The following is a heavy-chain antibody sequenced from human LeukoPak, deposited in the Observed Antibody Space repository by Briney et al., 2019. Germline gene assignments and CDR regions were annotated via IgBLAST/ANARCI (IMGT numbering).Heavy chain of an antibody. Sequence: PSETLSLTCTVSGGSMSSYYWIWIRQPPGKGLEWIGYIYYSGSTNYNPSLKSRVTISVDTSKNQFSLKLSSVTAADTAVYYCASIVEQQVVHWGECYYYYWGQGTLVTVSS. CDR2: IYYSGST. J-gene: IGHJ4*02. CDR1: GGSMSSYY. V-gene: IGHV4-59*08. D-gene: IGHD6-13*01. CDR3: ASIVEQQVVHWGECYYYY.